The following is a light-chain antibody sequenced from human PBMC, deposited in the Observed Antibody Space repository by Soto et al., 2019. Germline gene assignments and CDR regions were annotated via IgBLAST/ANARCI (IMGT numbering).Light chain of an antibody. CDR3: SSYATRILEV. CDR2: DVS. Sequence: QSALTQPASVSGSPGQSITISCTGTSSDVGGYNFVSWYQQHPGKAPKLMIYDVSNRPSGVSDRFSGSKSGNTASLTIFGLQAEDEADYYCSSYATRILEVFGTGTKLTVL. CDR1: SSDVGGYNF. V-gene: IGLV2-14*03. J-gene: IGLJ1*01.